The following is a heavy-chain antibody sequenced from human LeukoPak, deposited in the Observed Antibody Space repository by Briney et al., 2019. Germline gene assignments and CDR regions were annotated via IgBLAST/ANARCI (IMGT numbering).Heavy chain of an antibody. Sequence: SETLSLTCTVSGGSISSGSYYWSWIRQPAGTGLEWIGRIYPSGSTNYNPSLKSRVTISVDTSKNQFSLKLSSVTAADTAVYYCARDQGYCSSTSCSRFDPWGQGTLVTVSS. D-gene: IGHD2-2*01. CDR1: GGSISSGSYY. CDR3: ARDQGYCSSTSCSRFDP. V-gene: IGHV4-61*02. CDR2: IYPSGST. J-gene: IGHJ5*02.